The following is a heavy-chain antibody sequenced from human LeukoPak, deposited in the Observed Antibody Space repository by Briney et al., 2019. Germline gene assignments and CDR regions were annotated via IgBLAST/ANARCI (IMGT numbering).Heavy chain of an antibody. CDR2: INPSGGST. J-gene: IGHJ6*03. V-gene: IGHV1-46*01. D-gene: IGHD3-10*01. Sequence: GASVKVSCNASGYTFTSYYMHWVRQAPGQGLEWMGIINPSGGSTSYAQKFQGRVTMTRDMSTSTVYMELSSLRAEDTAVYYCARESTYGSGSYWGYYYYYMDVWGKGTTVTISS. CDR3: ARESTYGSGSYWGYYYYYMDV. CDR1: GYTFTSYY.